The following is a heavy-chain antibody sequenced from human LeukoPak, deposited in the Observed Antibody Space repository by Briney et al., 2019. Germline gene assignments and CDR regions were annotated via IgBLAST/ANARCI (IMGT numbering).Heavy chain of an antibody. D-gene: IGHD5-12*01. Sequence: SQTLSLTCAVSGGSISSGGYSWSWIRQPPGKGLEWIGYIYHSGSTYYNPSLKSRVTISVDRSKNQFSLKLSSVTAADTAVYYCAVATISGDSWFDPWGQGTLVTVSS. CDR1: GGSISSGGYS. CDR2: IYHSGST. J-gene: IGHJ5*02. V-gene: IGHV4-30-2*01. CDR3: AVATISGDSWFDP.